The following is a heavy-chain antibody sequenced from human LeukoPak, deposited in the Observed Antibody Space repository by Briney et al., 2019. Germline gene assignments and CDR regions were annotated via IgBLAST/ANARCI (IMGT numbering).Heavy chain of an antibody. V-gene: IGHV1-46*01. CDR2: INPSDGAT. CDR3: AREQGGGLSGSLGGLFASYYTYYYMDV. Sequence: ASVKVSCKASGYTFTMYYIHWVRQAPGQGLEWMGMINPSDGATTYAQRFQGRVTMTRDMSTTTVYMDLRNLRSEDTAVYFCAREQGGGLSGSLGGLFASYYTYYYMDVWGRGTTVTVSS. D-gene: IGHD3-16*01. J-gene: IGHJ6*03. CDR1: GYTFTMYY.